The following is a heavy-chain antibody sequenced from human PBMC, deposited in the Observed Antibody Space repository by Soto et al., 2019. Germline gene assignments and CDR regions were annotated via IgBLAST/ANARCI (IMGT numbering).Heavy chain of an antibody. CDR1: GYTLTELS. CDR2: FDPEDGET. Sequence: ASVKVSCKVSGYTLTELSMHWVRQAPGKGLEWMGGFDPEDGETIYAQKFQGRVTMTEDTSTDTAYMELSSLRSEDTAVYYCAAGYCISTSCYAFDYWGQGTLVTVSS. D-gene: IGHD2-2*03. V-gene: IGHV1-24*01. J-gene: IGHJ4*02. CDR3: AAGYCISTSCYAFDY.